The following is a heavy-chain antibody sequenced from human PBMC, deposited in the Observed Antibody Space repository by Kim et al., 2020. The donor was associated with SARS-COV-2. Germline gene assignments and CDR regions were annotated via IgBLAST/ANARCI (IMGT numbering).Heavy chain of an antibody. J-gene: IGHJ3*02. Sequence: SETLSLTCAVSGGSISISNWWSWLRQPPGKGLEWIGEIYHSGSTNYNPSLKSRVTISVDKSKNQFSLKLSSVTAADTAVYYCARADYDILTGYYAFDIWGQGTMVTVSS. V-gene: IGHV4-4*02. D-gene: IGHD3-9*01. CDR1: GGSISISNW. CDR2: IYHSGST. CDR3: ARADYDILTGYYAFDI.